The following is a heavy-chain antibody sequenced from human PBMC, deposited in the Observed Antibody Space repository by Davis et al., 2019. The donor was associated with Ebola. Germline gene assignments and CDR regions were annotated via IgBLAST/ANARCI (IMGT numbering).Heavy chain of an antibody. Sequence: PGGSLRLSCAASGFTFSSYAMHWVRQAPGKGLEWVAVISYDGSNKYYADSVKGRFTISRDNSKNTLYLQMNSLRAEDTAVYYCARDAVPYSGGPNDYWGQGTLVTVSS. D-gene: IGHD1-26*01. J-gene: IGHJ4*02. CDR3: ARDAVPYSGGPNDY. V-gene: IGHV3-30-3*01. CDR2: ISYDGSNK. CDR1: GFTFSSYA.